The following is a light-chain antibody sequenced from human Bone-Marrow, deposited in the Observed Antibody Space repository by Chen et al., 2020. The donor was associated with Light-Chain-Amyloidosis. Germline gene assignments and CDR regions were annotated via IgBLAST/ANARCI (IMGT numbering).Light chain of an antibody. Sequence: SYELTQPPSLSVSPGQTARIPCSGDDLPTKYAYWYQQKPGQAPVLVIHRDTERPSGISERFSGSSSGPTATSTIGGVQAEGETDYHGQAADSSGTYEVIVGGGTKLTVL. V-gene: IGLV3-25*03. CDR2: RDT. J-gene: IGLJ2*01. CDR3: QAADSSGTYEVI. CDR1: DLPTKY.